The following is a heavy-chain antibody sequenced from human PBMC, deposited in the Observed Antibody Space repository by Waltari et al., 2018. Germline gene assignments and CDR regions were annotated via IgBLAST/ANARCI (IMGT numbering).Heavy chain of an antibody. V-gene: IGHV4-61*09. CDR1: GGSISSGSYY. CDR3: ARKTPPRAVAGTKQGDV. J-gene: IGHJ6*02. CDR2: IYTSGST. D-gene: IGHD6-19*01. Sequence: QVQLQESGPGLVKPSQTLSLTCTVSGGSISSGSYYWSWIRQPAGKGLEWIGYIYTSGSTNNTPTLKSRVTIAVDTSKNQFSMKLVSGTAADTAVYYCARKTPPRAVAGTKQGDVWGQGTTVTVSS.